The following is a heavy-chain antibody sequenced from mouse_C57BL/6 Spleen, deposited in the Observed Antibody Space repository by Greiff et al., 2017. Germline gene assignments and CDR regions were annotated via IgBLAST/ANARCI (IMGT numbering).Heavy chain of an antibody. D-gene: IGHD4-1*01. J-gene: IGHJ2*01. CDR3: ARSERSNWDFDY. V-gene: IGHV1-64*01. Sequence: QVQLQQPGAELVKPGASVKLSCKASGYTFTSYWMHWVKQRPGQGLEWIGMIHPNSGSTNYNEKFKSKATLTVDKSSSTAYMQLSSLTSEDSAVYYCARSERSNWDFDYWGQGTTLTVSS. CDR1: GYTFTSYW. CDR2: IHPNSGST.